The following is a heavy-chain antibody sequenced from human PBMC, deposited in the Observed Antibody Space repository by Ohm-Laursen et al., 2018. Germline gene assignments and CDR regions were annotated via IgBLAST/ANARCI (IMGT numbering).Heavy chain of an antibody. D-gene: IGHD3-22*01. CDR1: GFTFSSYA. J-gene: IGHJ4*02. CDR2: IWYDGSNK. V-gene: IGHV3-33*06. CDR3: AKEGPWAPHWGRSGKKYYFDY. Sequence: SLRLSCAASGFTFSSYAMHWVRQAPGKGLQWVAVIWYDGSNKYYADSVKGRFTISRDNSKNTLYLQMNSLRAEDTAVYYCAKEGPWAPHWGRSGKKYYFDYWGQGTVVTVSS.